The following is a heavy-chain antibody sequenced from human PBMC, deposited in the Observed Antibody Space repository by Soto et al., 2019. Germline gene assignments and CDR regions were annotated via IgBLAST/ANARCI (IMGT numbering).Heavy chain of an antibody. D-gene: IGHD6-13*01. Sequence: GGSLRLSCAASGFTFSNYGMHWVRQAPGKGLEWVADISCGGSNKYYADSVKGRFTISRDNSKNTLYLRMDSLRAEDTAMYYCAIYPQLGNVNSSSWYSKFSRRYYYYNGMAVWGQGTRVTVPS. CDR2: ISCGGSNK. CDR3: AIYPQLGNVNSSSWYSKFSRRYYYYNGMAV. J-gene: IGHJ6*02. V-gene: IGHV3-30*03. CDR1: GFTFSNYG.